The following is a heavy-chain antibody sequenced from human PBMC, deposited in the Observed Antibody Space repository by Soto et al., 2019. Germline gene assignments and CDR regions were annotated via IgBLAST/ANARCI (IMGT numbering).Heavy chain of an antibody. V-gene: IGHV4-39*01. CDR2: IYYSGST. D-gene: IGHD5-18*01. J-gene: IGHJ4*02. CDR1: GGSISSSSYY. Sequence: SETLSLTCTVSGGSISSSSYYWGWIRQPPGKGLEWIGSIYYSGSTYYNTSLKSRVTISVDTSKNQFSLKLSSVTVADTAVYYCARGYGRNFDYWGQGTLVTVSS. CDR3: ARGYGRNFDY.